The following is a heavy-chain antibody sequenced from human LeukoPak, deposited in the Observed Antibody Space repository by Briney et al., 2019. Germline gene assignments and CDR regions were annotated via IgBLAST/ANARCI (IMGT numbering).Heavy chain of an antibody. V-gene: IGHV4-39*01. D-gene: IGHD3-9*01. J-gene: IGHJ4*02. CDR3: ARGGGLRYFLDY. CDR1: GGSISSSSYY. Sequence: SETLSLTCTVSGGSISSSSYYWGWIRQPPGKGLEWIGIIYYSGTTYYNPSLKSRVTISVDTSKNQFSLKLSSVTAADTAVYYCARGGGLRYFLDYWGQGTLVTVSS. CDR2: IYYSGTT.